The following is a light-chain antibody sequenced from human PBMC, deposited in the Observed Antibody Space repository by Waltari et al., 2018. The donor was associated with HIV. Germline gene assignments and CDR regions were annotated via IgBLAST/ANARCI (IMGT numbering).Light chain of an antibody. V-gene: IGLV7-43*01. CDR2: SAT. CDR3: LLYSSSGHPSWV. J-gene: IGLJ3*02. Sequence: QTVVTQEPSLTVSPGGPVTPTCASKPGPVTSGSYPSCFQVKPGQPTKPLIHSATIKQSWTRARFAGLLLGEKAVLVRSGAQPEDEADYDCLLYSSSGHPSWVFGGGTKLTVL. CDR1: PGPVTSGSY.